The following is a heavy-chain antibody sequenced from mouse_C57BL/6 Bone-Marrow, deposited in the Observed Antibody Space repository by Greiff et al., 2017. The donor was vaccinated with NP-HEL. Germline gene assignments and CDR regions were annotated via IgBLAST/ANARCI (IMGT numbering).Heavy chain of an antibody. CDR1: GYTFTSYW. CDR2: IDPNSGGT. D-gene: IGHD2-4*01. Sequence: VQLQQPGAELVKPGASVKLSCKASGYTFTSYWMHWVKQRPGRGLEWIGRIDPNSGGTKYNEKFKSKATLTVDKPTSTAYMQLSSLTSEDSAVYYCARGGIYDYDGDWYFDVWGTGTTVTVSS. J-gene: IGHJ1*03. V-gene: IGHV1-72*01. CDR3: ARGGIYDYDGDWYFDV.